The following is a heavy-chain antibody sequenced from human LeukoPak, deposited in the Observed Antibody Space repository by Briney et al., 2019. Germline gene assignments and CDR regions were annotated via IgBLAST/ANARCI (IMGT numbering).Heavy chain of an antibody. Sequence: GGSLRLSCAASEFTVSSNYMSWVRQAPGKGLEWVSVIYSGGSTYYADSVKGRFTIFRDNAKNTLNLQMNSLRAEDTVVYYCARYGSGYDLIDYWGQGTLVTVSS. CDR2: IYSGGST. CDR3: ARYGSGYDLIDY. D-gene: IGHD5-12*01. CDR1: EFTVSSNY. J-gene: IGHJ4*02. V-gene: IGHV3-53*01.